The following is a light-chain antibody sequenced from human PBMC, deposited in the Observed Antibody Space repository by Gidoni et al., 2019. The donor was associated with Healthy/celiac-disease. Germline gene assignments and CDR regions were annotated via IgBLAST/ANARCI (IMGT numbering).Light chain of an antibody. Sequence: AIQLTPSPSSLSASVGDRVTITCRASQGISSALAWYQQNPGKAPKLLIYDASSLESGVPSRFSGSGSGTDFTLTISSLQPEDFATYYCQQFNSYPLTFGGGTKVEIK. CDR1: QGISSA. CDR3: QQFNSYPLT. J-gene: IGKJ4*01. CDR2: DAS. V-gene: IGKV1-13*02.